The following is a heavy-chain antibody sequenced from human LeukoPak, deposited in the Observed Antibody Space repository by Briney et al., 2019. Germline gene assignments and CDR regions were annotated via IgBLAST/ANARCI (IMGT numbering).Heavy chain of an antibody. CDR1: GASVSPYY. CDR2: VFYTGST. V-gene: IGHV4-59*02. D-gene: IGHD3-10*01. Sequence: ETLSLTCTVSGASVSPYYWSWIRQPPGKGLEWIGYVFYTGSTTYNPSLKSRLTISVDTSKNQFSLKLNSVTAADTAVYYCARDLGPSRGFDYWGRGTLVTVSS. J-gene: IGHJ4*02. CDR3: ARDLGPSRGFDY.